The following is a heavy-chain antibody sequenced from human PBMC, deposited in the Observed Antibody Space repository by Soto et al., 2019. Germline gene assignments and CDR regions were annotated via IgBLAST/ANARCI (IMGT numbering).Heavy chain of an antibody. CDR1: GGSISSGGYY. CDR3: ARNAWFYYYMDV. CDR2: IYYSGGT. J-gene: IGHJ6*03. V-gene: IGHV4-31*03. D-gene: IGHD3-10*01. Sequence: SETLSLTCTVSGGSISSGGYYWSWIRQHPGKGLEWIGYIYYSGGTYYNPSLKSRVTISVDTSKNQFSLKLSSVTAADTAVYYCARNAWFYYYMDVWGKGTTVTVS.